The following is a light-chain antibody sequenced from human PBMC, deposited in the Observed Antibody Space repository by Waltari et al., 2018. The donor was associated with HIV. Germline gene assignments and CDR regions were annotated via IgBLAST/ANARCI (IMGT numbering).Light chain of an antibody. CDR3: GTWDTSLSAVL. Sequence: QSVLTQPPSVSAAPGQKVPISCSGSSSNIGNNSVSWYQQLPGTTPKLLIYENNKRPSGIPDRFSGSKSGTSATLGVTGLQTGDEADYYCGTWDTSLSAVLFGGGTKLTVL. CDR2: ENN. CDR1: SSNIGNNS. J-gene: IGLJ2*01. V-gene: IGLV1-51*02.